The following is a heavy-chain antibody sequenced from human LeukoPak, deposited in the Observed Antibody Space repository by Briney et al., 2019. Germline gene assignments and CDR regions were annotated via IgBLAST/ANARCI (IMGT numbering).Heavy chain of an antibody. CDR3: ARASPRGPFDY. J-gene: IGHJ4*02. CDR1: GYTFNSYY. Sequence: ASVKVSCKASGYTFNSYYMHWVRQAPGQGLEWMGIINPSGGSTSYAQKFQGRVTMTRDTSTSTVYMELSSLRSEDTAVYYCARASPRGPFDYWGQGTLVTVSS. V-gene: IGHV1-46*02. CDR2: INPSGGST.